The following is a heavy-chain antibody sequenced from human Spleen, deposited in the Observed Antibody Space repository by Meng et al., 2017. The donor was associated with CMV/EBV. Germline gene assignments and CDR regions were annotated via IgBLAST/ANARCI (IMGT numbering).Heavy chain of an antibody. D-gene: IGHD7-27*01. J-gene: IGHJ4*02. CDR3: ARVLNWGWFDY. CDR2: IYRSGST. Sequence: GKLQAVGVGLLNAWEPLSLTCTGSGGTVSSYSWSWIGQPAGKGLEWIGRIYRSGSTNYNPYLKSRVTMSVDTSKNHLSVKLSSVTAADKAVYYCARVLNWGWFDYWSQGTLVTVSS. V-gene: IGHV4-4*07. CDR1: GGTVSSYS.